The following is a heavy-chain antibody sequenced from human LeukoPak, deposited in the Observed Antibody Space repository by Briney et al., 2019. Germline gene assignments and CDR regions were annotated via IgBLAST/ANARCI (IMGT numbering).Heavy chain of an antibody. Sequence: GGSLRLSCAASGFIFNKYWMSWVRQAPGKGPEWVANIKQDGSEKYYADPVKGRFTISRDNAQNSVYLQMNSVRAEDTAVYYCARDRASDYDFWSGYRDYWGQGTLVTVSS. CDR1: GFIFNKYW. CDR2: IKQDGSEK. CDR3: ARDRASDYDFWSGYRDY. D-gene: IGHD3-3*01. V-gene: IGHV3-7*01. J-gene: IGHJ4*02.